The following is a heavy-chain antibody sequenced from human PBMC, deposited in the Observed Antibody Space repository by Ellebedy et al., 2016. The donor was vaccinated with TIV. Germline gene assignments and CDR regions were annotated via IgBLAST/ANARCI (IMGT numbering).Heavy chain of an antibody. V-gene: IGHV3-11*04. CDR1: GFTFSDYY. D-gene: IGHD2-2*01. Sequence: GGSLRLSCAASGFTFSDYYMSWIRQAPGKGLEWVSYISSSGSTIYYADSVKGRFTISRDTAKNSLYLQMNSLRAEDPAVYYCARGRGGDIVVVPAAITDYYYYYGMDVWGQGTTVTVSS. CDR2: ISSSGSTI. J-gene: IGHJ6*02. CDR3: ARGRGGDIVVVPAAITDYYYYYGMDV.